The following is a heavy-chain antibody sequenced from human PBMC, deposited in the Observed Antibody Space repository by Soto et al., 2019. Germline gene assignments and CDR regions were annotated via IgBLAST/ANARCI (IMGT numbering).Heavy chain of an antibody. CDR1: GFTFSAYS. D-gene: IGHD3-22*01. V-gene: IGHV3-21*01. CDR2: ISSSSSSI. Sequence: EVQLVESGGGLVKPGGSLRLSCAASGFTFSAYSMNWVRQAPGKGLEWVSSISSSSSSIYYADSVKGRFTISRDNAKTSLYLQMNSLRAEDTAVYYCARADYYEITTYYFSGWFDPWGQGTLVTVSS. CDR3: ARADYYEITTYYFSGWFDP. J-gene: IGHJ5*02.